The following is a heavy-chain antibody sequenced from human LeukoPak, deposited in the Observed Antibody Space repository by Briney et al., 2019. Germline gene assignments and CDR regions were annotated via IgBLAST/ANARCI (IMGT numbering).Heavy chain of an antibody. D-gene: IGHD6-19*01. Sequence: GGSLRLSCAASRFTFSNYNMHWVRQAPGKGLEWISYITGSSSTVYYADSVKGRFTISRDNAKSSLYLQMSSLRAEDTAVYYCAREPTYTNSWYTTCDYWGQGTLVTVSS. V-gene: IGHV3-48*01. CDR2: ITGSSSTV. J-gene: IGHJ4*02. CDR1: RFTFSNYN. CDR3: AREPTYTNSWYTTCDY.